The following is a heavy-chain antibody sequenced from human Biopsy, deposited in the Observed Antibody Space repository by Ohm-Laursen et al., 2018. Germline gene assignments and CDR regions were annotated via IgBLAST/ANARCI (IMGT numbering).Heavy chain of an antibody. CDR3: ARTPRDSFWSGSYKRGLWFDP. Sequence: PGTLSLTCSVSGCSIISYYWTWIRQPPGKGLEWIGHVYNGGITNYNPSLKSRVTISKDTSKNQFSLQVNSVTAADTAVYYCARTPRDSFWSGSYKRGLWFDPWGQGTLVIVSS. CDR2: VYNGGIT. V-gene: IGHV4-59*01. D-gene: IGHD3-3*01. CDR1: GCSIISYY. J-gene: IGHJ5*02.